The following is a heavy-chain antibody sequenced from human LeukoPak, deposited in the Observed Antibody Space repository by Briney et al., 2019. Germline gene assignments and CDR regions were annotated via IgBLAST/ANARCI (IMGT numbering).Heavy chain of an antibody. CDR2: INHSGST. CDR1: GGSFSGYY. CDR3: ARGQNTAMGPRFDY. V-gene: IGHV4-34*01. D-gene: IGHD5-18*01. Sequence: SETLSLTCAVYGGSFSGYYWSWIRQPPGKGLEWIGEINHSGSTNYNPSLKSRVTISVDTSKNQFSLKLSSVTAADTAVYYCARGQNTAMGPRFDYWGQGTLVTVPS. J-gene: IGHJ4*02.